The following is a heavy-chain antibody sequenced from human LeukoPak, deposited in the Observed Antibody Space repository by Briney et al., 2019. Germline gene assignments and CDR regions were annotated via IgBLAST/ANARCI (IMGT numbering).Heavy chain of an antibody. J-gene: IGHJ4*02. V-gene: IGHV1-46*01. CDR1: GYTFTSYY. CDR2: INPSGGST. D-gene: IGHD5-18*01. Sequence: ASVKVSCKASGYTFTSYYMHWVRQVPGQGLEWMGIINPSGGSTSYAQKFQGRVTMTRDMSTSTVYMELSSLRSEDTAVYYCARYTAMVTGYDYWGQGTLVTVSS. CDR3: ARYTAMVTGYDY.